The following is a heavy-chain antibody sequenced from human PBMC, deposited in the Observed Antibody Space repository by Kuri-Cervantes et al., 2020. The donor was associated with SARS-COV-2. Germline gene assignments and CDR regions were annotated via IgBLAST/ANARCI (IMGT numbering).Heavy chain of an antibody. CDR1: GFTFSSYS. CDR3: VRDGDHWNFDY. CDR2: ISSSSSYI. J-gene: IGHJ4*02. V-gene: IGHV3-21*01. D-gene: IGHD1-1*01. Sequence: GESLKISCAASGFTFSSYSMNWVRQAPGKGLEWVSSISSSSSYIYYADSVKGRFTISRDNAKNSLYLQMNSLRAEDTAVYYCVRDGDHWNFDYWGQGTLVTVSS.